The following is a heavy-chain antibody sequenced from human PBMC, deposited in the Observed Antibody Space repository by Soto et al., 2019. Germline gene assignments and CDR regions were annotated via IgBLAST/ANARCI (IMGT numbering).Heavy chain of an antibody. V-gene: IGHV1-69*06. CDR2: IIPIFGTA. CDR1: GGTFSSYA. D-gene: IGHD3-22*01. J-gene: IGHJ4*02. CDR3: ASPHPYYYDSSGYYLLAF. Sequence: SVKVSCKASGGTFSSYAISWVRQAPGQGLEWMGGIIPIFGTANYAQKFQGRVTITADKSTSTAYMELSSLRSEDTAVYYCASPHPYYYDSSGYYLLAFWGQGTLVTVS.